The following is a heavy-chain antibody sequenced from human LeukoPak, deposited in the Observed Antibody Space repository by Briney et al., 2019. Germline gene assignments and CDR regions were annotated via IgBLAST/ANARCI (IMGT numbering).Heavy chain of an antibody. CDR3: ARDPLRHYGDSYYYYYGMDV. Sequence: PGGSLRLSCAASGFTFSSYGMHWVRQAPGKGLEWVAVIWYDGSNKYYADSVKGRSTISRDNSKNTLYLQMHSLRAEDTAVYYCARDPLRHYGDSYYYYYGMDVWGKGTTVTVSS. CDR2: IWYDGSNK. J-gene: IGHJ6*04. CDR1: GFTFSSYG. V-gene: IGHV3-33*01. D-gene: IGHD4-17*01.